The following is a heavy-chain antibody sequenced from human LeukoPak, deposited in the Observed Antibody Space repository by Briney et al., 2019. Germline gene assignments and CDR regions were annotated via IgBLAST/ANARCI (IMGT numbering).Heavy chain of an antibody. Sequence: SETLSLTCAVYGGSFSGYYWSWIRQPPGKGLEWIGEINHSGSTNYNPSLKSRVTISVDTSKNQFSLKLSSVTAADTAVYYCARRITSGHYYYYYMDVWGKGTTVTVSS. V-gene: IGHV4-34*01. CDR3: ARRITSGHYYYYYMDV. CDR1: GGSFSGYY. CDR2: INHSGST. J-gene: IGHJ6*03. D-gene: IGHD3-10*01.